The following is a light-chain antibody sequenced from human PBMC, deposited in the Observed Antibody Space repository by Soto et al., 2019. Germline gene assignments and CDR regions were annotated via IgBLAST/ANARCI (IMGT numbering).Light chain of an antibody. J-gene: IGLJ1*01. V-gene: IGLV2-14*03. CDR2: DVS. Sequence: QSVLTQPASVSGSPGQSIAISCTETSSDVGGFNYVSWYQQHPGKAPKFMIYDVSSRPSGVSDRFSGSKSGNTASLTISGLQAEDEADYYCASYTTSSTYIFGTGTKVTVL. CDR1: SSDVGGFNY. CDR3: ASYTTSSTYI.